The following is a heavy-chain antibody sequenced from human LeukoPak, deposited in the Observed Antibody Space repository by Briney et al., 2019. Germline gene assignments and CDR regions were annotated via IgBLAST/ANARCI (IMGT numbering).Heavy chain of an antibody. V-gene: IGHV3-30*03. CDR2: ISYDGSNK. J-gene: IGHJ4*02. CDR1: GFTFSGYS. Sequence: GGSLRLSCAASGFTFSGYSMNWVRQAPGKGLEWVAVISYDGSNKYYADSVKGRFTISRDNSKNTLYLQMNSLRAEDTAVYYCARVKRITMVRGVMSPFDYWGQGTLVTVSS. CDR3: ARVKRITMVRGVMSPFDY. D-gene: IGHD3-10*01.